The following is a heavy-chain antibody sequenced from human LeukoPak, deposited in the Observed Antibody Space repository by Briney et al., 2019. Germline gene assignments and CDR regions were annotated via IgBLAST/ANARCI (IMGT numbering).Heavy chain of an antibody. J-gene: IGHJ6*03. V-gene: IGHV1-69*13. Sequence: SVKVSCKASGGTFSSYAISWVRQAPGQGLEWMGGIIPIFGTANYAQKFQGRVTITADESTSTAYMELSSLRSEDTAVYYCARDLLYCSSTSCYTHYYYYYYMDVWGKGTTVTVSS. CDR2: IIPIFGTA. D-gene: IGHD2-2*02. CDR1: GGTFSSYA. CDR3: ARDLLYCSSTSCYTHYYYYYYMDV.